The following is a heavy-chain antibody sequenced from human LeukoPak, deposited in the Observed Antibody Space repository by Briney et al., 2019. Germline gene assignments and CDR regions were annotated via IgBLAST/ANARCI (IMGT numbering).Heavy chain of an antibody. D-gene: IGHD1-26*01. V-gene: IGHV4-31*03. J-gene: IGHJ6*02. CDR1: GGSISSGGYY. Sequence: SETLSLTCTVSGGSISSGGYYWSWIRQHPGKGLEWIGYIYYSGSTYYNPSLKSRVTISVDTSKNQFSLKLSSVTAADTAVYYCARERAATWGPYYYYGMDVWGQGTTVTVSS. CDR2: IYYSGST. CDR3: ARERAATWGPYYYYGMDV.